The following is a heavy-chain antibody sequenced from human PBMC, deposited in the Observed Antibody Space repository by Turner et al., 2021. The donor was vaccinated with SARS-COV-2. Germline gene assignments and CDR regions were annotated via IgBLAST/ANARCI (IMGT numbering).Heavy chain of an antibody. CDR2: IYYSGST. Sequence: QLQLQESGPGLVKPSETLSLTCTVPGGSISSSSYYWGWIRQPPGKGLEWIGSIYYSGSTYYNPSLKSRVTISVDTSKNQFSLKLSSVTASDTAVYYCAPSPITMVRGVITFGWFDPWGQGTLVTVSS. J-gene: IGHJ5*02. V-gene: IGHV4-39*01. CDR1: GGSISSSSYY. D-gene: IGHD3-10*01. CDR3: APSPITMVRGVITFGWFDP.